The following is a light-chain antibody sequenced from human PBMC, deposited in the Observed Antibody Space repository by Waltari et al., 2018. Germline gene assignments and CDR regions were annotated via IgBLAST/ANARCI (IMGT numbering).Light chain of an antibody. CDR1: QYVGTY. CDR2: AAS. J-gene: IGKJ1*01. CDR3: QQSYNTPQT. V-gene: IGKV1-39*01. Sequence: DIHMTQSPSSLSASVGDRVTITCRESQYVGTYLNLYQQTPGKAPKLLIYAASTLLSGVPSKFSASGSGTHFTLTSSSLQPEDFATYYCQQSYNTPQTFGQGTKIEI.